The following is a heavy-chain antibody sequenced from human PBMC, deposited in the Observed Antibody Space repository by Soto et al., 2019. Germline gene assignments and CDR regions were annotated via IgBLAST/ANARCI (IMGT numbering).Heavy chain of an antibody. D-gene: IGHD5-18*01. CDR2: ISDDGNNK. V-gene: IGHV3-30*18. Sequence: QVQVVESGGGVVQPGRSLRLSCAASAFSFSNYVIHWVRQAPGKGLEWVAVISDDGNNKYYADSVKGRFTISRDNSKNTLYLQMNSLRPEDTAVYYCAKGRREYTFGHMAAHYGMDVWGQGTTVTVSS. J-gene: IGHJ6*02. CDR3: AKGRREYTFGHMAAHYGMDV. CDR1: AFSFSNYV.